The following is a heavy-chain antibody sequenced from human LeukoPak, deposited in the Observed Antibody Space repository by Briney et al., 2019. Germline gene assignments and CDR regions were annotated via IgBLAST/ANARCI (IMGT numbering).Heavy chain of an antibody. CDR3: ARDMGYDSVWGRFDP. CDR1: GYTFTGYY. Sequence: ASVKVSCKASGYTFTGYYMHWVRQAPGQGLEWMAWINPNSGGTDYAQKFQGRVTMARDTSISTAYMELNSLTSDDTAVYYCARDMGYDSVWGRFDPWGQGTLVTVSS. D-gene: IGHD3-16*01. V-gene: IGHV1-2*02. J-gene: IGHJ5*02. CDR2: INPNSGGT.